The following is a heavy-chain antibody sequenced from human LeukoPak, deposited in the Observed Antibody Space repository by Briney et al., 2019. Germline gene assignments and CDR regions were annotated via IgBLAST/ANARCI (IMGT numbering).Heavy chain of an antibody. V-gene: IGHV3-21*01. D-gene: IGHD2-21*01. CDR3: ARVVVIAPYDAFDI. CDR2: ISSSSSYI. Sequence: PGGSLRLSCAASGFTFSSYSMNWVRQAPGKGLEWVSSISSSSSYIYYADSVKGRFTISRDNAKNSLYLQMSSLRAEDTAVYYCARVVVIAPYDAFDIWGQGTMVTVSS. J-gene: IGHJ3*02. CDR1: GFTFSSYS.